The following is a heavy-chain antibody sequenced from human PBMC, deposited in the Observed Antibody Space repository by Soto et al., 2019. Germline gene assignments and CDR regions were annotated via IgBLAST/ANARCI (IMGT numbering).Heavy chain of an antibody. J-gene: IGHJ6*02. V-gene: IGHV4-59*01. CDR3: ARYNYYGSGTYGMDV. Sequence: ETLSLTCTVSGGSISTYYWTWIRQPPGKGLEWIAYMHYSGSTNYNPSLKSRVTISVDTSKNQFSLKLSSVTAADTAVYYCARYNYYGSGTYGMDVWGQGTTVTVSS. D-gene: IGHD3-10*01. CDR1: GGSISTYY. CDR2: MHYSGST.